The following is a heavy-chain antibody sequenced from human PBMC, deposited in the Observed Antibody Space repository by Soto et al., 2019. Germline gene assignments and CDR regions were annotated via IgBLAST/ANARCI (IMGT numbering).Heavy chain of an antibody. CDR3: ARDRSERELAYYFDY. CDR2: ISSSSSYI. CDR1: GFTFSSYS. V-gene: IGHV3-21*01. Sequence: EVQLVESGGGLVKPGGSLRLSCAASGFTFSSYSMNWVRQAPGKGLEWVSSISSSSSYIYYADSVKGRFTISRDNAKNSLYLQMNSLRAEDTAVYYCARDRSERELAYYFDYWGQGTLVTVSS. D-gene: IGHD1-26*01. J-gene: IGHJ4*02.